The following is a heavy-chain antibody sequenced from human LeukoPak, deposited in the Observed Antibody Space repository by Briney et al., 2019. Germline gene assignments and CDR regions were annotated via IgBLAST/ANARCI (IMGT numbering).Heavy chain of an antibody. D-gene: IGHD3-10*02. CDR2: ISSSGGTT. Sequence: GGSQRLSCVASGFTFSNYAMSWVRQAPGKGLEWVSFISSSGGTTYYADSVKGRFTISRDNSKNTLYLQMNSLKVEDTAIYYCAKSGAYVIDYWGQGTLVTVSS. CDR3: AKSGAYVIDY. V-gene: IGHV3-23*01. CDR1: GFTFSNYA. J-gene: IGHJ4*02.